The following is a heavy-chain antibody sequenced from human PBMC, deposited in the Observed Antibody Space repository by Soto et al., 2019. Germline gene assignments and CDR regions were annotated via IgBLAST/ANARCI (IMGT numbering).Heavy chain of an antibody. CDR2: IYYSGST. CDR1: GGSISSYY. D-gene: IGHD3-22*01. V-gene: IGHV4-59*01. J-gene: IGHJ5*02. Sequence: SETLSLTCTVSGGSISSYYWSWIRQPPGKGLEWIGYIYYSGSTNYNPSLKSRVTISVDTSKNQFSLKLSSVTAADTAVYYCAREVYYYYCSGYYPWGQLTLVTVS. CDR3: AREVYYYYCSGYYP.